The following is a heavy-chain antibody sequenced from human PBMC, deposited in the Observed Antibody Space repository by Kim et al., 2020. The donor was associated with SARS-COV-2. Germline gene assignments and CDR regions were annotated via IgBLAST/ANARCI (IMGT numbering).Heavy chain of an antibody. CDR3: ARGSTIFGVVIRPFDY. D-gene: IGHD3-3*01. V-gene: IGHV4-59*09. Sequence: PPLKSRVTIAVDTSKNQFSLKLRSVTAADTAVYYCARGSTIFGVVIRPFDYWGQGTLVTVSS. J-gene: IGHJ4*02.